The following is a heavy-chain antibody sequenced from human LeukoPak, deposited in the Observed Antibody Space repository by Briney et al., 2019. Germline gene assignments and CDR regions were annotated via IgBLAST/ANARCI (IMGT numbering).Heavy chain of an antibody. Sequence: ASVKVSCKASGYTFTSYGISWVRQAPGQGLEGMGWISAYNGNTNYAQKLQGRVTMTTDTSTSTAYMELQSLSSDDTAVYYCARDGYALSQQLLDYYYSYGMDCWGQGTPATVSS. J-gene: IGHJ6*02. D-gene: IGHD6-13*01. CDR3: ARDGYALSQQLLDYYYSYGMDC. CDR2: ISAYNGNT. CDR1: GYTFTSYG. V-gene: IGHV1-18*01.